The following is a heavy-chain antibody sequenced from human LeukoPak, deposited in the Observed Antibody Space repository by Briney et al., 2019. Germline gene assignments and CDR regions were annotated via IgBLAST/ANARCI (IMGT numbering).Heavy chain of an antibody. V-gene: IGHV3-74*01. D-gene: IGHD1-26*01. CDR2: LNTDGSIT. J-gene: IGHJ4*02. Sequence: GGSLRLSCAASGFTFSSYWMHWVRHAPGKGLVWVSRLNTDGSITNYADSVKGRFTISRDDAKSTLYLQMNSLRAEDTAVYYCARAGSYRFDYWGLGTQVTVSS. CDR3: ARAGSYRFDY. CDR1: GFTFSSYW.